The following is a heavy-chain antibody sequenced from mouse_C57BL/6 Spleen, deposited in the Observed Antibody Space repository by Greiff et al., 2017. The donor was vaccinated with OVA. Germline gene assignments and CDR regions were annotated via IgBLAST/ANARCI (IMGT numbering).Heavy chain of an antibody. CDR3: ARDLYYSNFYAMDY. V-gene: IGHV1-54*01. Sequence: VQLQQSGAELVRPGTSVKVSCKASGYAFTNYLIEWVKQRPGQGLEWIGVINPGSGGTNYNEKFKGKATLTADKSSSTAYMQLSSLTSEYSAVYCCARDLYYSNFYAMDYWGQGTSVTVSS. D-gene: IGHD2-5*01. CDR1: GYAFTNYL. J-gene: IGHJ4*01. CDR2: INPGSGGT.